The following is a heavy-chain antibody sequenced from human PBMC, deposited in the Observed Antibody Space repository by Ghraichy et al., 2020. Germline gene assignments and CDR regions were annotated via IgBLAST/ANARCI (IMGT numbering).Heavy chain of an antibody. D-gene: IGHD3-3*01. Sequence: SETLSLTCAVYGGSFSGYYWSWIRQPPGKGLEWIGEINHSGSTNYNPSLKSRVTISVDTSKNQFSLKLSSVTAADTAVYYCARGGSRITIFGVVIEWYFDYWGQGTLVTVSS. CDR1: GGSFSGYY. CDR2: INHSGST. V-gene: IGHV4-34*01. J-gene: IGHJ4*02. CDR3: ARGGSRITIFGVVIEWYFDY.